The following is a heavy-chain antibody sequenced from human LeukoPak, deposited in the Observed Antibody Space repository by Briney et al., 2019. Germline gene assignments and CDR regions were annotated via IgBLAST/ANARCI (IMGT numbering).Heavy chain of an antibody. D-gene: IGHD6-13*01. CDR3: AKAIAATGRWWIFDY. Sequence: GGSLRLSCAASGFTFSTYWMHWVRQAPGEGLEWVSTISGSGSSTYYGDSVKGRFTISRDNPKNAQYLQMSGLRAEDTAVYYCAKAIAATGRWWIFDYWGQGTLVTVSS. V-gene: IGHV3-23*01. J-gene: IGHJ4*02. CDR2: ISGSGSST. CDR1: GFTFSTYW.